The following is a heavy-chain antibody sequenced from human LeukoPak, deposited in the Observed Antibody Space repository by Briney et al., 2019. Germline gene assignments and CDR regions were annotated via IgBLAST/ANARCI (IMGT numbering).Heavy chain of an antibody. V-gene: IGHV3-64*02. J-gene: IGHJ4*02. D-gene: IGHD3-10*01. CDR3: ARRRLGSNYFDY. CDR1: GFTFSSYA. CDR2: ISSNGGST. Sequence: GGSLRLSCAASGFTFSSYAMHWVRQAPGKGLEYVSAISSNGGSTYYADSVKGRFIISRDNSKNTLYLQMGSPRAEDMAVYYCARRRLGSNYFDYWGQGTLVTVSS.